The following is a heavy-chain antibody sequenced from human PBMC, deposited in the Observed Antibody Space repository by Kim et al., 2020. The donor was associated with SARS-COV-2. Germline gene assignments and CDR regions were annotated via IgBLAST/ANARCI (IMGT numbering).Heavy chain of an antibody. CDR2: IIPILGIA. J-gene: IGHJ6*02. Sequence: SVKVSCKASGGTFSSYAISWVRQAPGQGLEWMGRIIPILGIANYAQKFQGRVTITADKSTSTAYMELSSLRSEDTAVYYCARGARIVVVPAAAHSHYYYYYGMDVWGQGTTVTVSS. D-gene: IGHD2-2*01. V-gene: IGHV1-69*04. CDR3: ARGARIVVVPAAAHSHYYYYYGMDV. CDR1: GGTFSSYA.